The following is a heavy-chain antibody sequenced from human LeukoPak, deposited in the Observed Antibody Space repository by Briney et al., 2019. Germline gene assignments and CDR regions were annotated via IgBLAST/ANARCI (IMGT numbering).Heavy chain of an antibody. V-gene: IGHV1-18*01. CDR2: ISAYNGNT. Sequence: ASVKVSCKASGYTFTSYGISWVRQAPGQGLEWMGWISAYNGNTNYAQKPQGRVTMTTDTSTSTAYMELRSLRSDDTAVYYCARDRASEGATFGPDYWGQGTLVTVSS. D-gene: IGHD1-26*01. CDR3: ARDRASEGATFGPDY. J-gene: IGHJ4*02. CDR1: GYTFTSYG.